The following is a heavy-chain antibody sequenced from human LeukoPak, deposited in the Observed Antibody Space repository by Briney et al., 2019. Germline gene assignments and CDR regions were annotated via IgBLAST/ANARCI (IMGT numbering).Heavy chain of an antibody. CDR3: ASRARGHSYGLLDY. CDR2: ISSSTSYT. CDR1: GFTFSDYF. D-gene: IGHD5-18*01. Sequence: GGSLRLSCAASGFTFSDYFMSWIRQAPGKGLEWVSDISSSTSYTNYADSVKGRFTISRDNAKNSLYLQMNSLRAEDTAVYYCASRARGHSYGLLDYWGQGTLVTVSS. J-gene: IGHJ4*02. V-gene: IGHV3-11*06.